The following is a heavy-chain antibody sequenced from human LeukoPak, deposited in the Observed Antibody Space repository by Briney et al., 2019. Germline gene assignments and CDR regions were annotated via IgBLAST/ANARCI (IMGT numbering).Heavy chain of an antibody. CDR2: ISGSGGST. CDR3: AKKEGSTGYCSSTSCPHEYFQH. CDR1: GFTFSSYA. D-gene: IGHD2-2*01. J-gene: IGHJ1*01. Sequence: TGGSLRLSCAAAGFTFSSYAMSWVRQAPGQGLEWVSAISGSGGSTYYADSVKGRFTISRDNSKNTLYLQMNSLRAEDTAAYNCAKKEGSTGYCSSTSCPHEYFQHWGQGTLVTVSP. V-gene: IGHV3-23*01.